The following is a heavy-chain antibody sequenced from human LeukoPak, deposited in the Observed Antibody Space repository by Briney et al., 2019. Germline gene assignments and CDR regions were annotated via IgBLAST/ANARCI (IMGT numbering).Heavy chain of an antibody. D-gene: IGHD2-21*01. V-gene: IGHV3-9*01. CDR1: GFTFDDYA. Sequence: SLRLSCAASGFTFDDYAMHWVRQAPGKGLEWVSGISWNSGSIGYADSVKGRFTISRDNAKNSLYLQMNSLRAEDTAVYYCAKNSDLWWPPGDYWGQGTLVTVSS. CDR3: AKNSDLWWPPGDY. CDR2: ISWNSGSI. J-gene: IGHJ4*02.